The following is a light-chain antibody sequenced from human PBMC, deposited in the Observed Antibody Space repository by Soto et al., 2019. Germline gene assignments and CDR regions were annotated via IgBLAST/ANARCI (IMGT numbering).Light chain of an antibody. J-gene: IGKJ1*01. V-gene: IGKV3-15*01. Sequence: EVVMTQSPATLSVSPGERATLSCRASQSVSTNLAWYQQKPRQGPRLLIYGASTRATGIPARFSGSGSGTDFTLTISSLQSGDFAIYYCQQYNIWPRAFGQGTKVDIK. CDR1: QSVSTN. CDR2: GAS. CDR3: QQYNIWPRA.